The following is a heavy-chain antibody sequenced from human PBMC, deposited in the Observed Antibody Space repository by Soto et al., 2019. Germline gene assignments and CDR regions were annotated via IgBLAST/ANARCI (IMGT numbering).Heavy chain of an antibody. D-gene: IGHD6-6*01. CDR2: IYHSGST. V-gene: IGHV4-38-2*01. CDR3: ARRGDSSSSIDY. J-gene: IGHJ4*02. CDR1: GYSISSGYY. Sequence: SETLSLTCAVSGYSISSGYYWGWIRQPPGKGLEWIGSIYHSGSTYYNPSLKSRVTISVDTSKNQFSLKLSSVTAADTAVYYCARRGDSSSSIDYWGQGTLVTVSS.